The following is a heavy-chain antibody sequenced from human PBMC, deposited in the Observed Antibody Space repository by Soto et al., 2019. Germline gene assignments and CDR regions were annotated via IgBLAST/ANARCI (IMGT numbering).Heavy chain of an antibody. V-gene: IGHV5-51*01. CDR2: IYPGDSDT. CDR3: ARSYSSSSYFDY. D-gene: IGHD6-6*01. Sequence: PGESLKISCEGSGYSFRNYWIGWVRQVPGTGLEWVGIIYPGDSDTIYNPSFQGHVIISADKSISTAYLQWSSLKASDTAIYYCARSYSSSSYFDYWGQGALVTASS. CDR1: GYSFRNYW. J-gene: IGHJ4*02.